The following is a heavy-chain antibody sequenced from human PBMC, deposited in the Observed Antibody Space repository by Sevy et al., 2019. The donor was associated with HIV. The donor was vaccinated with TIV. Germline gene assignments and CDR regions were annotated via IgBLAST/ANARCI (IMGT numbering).Heavy chain of an antibody. CDR1: GFTFSNAW. CDR2: IESKTDGGTT. J-gene: IGHJ4*02. V-gene: IGHV3-15*04. CDR3: TTEYPSGPLDY. Sequence: GGSLRLSCTASGFTFSNAWMTWVRQAPGKGLEWVGRIESKTDGGTTDYPAPVKGRFTISRDDSKNTLYLQMNSLKTDDTAVDFCTTEYPSGPLDYWGQGTLVTVSS.